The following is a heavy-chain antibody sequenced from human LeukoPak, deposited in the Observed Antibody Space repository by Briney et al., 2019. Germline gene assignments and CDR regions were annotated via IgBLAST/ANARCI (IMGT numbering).Heavy chain of an antibody. D-gene: IGHD3-10*01. CDR2: IKPDGSST. J-gene: IGHJ4*02. V-gene: IGHV3-74*01. CDR3: ARVSSLWSFDY. Sequence: GGSLRLSCAASGFTFSTDWMHWVRQTPGKGLVWVSRIKPDGSSTAYADSVKGRFTISRDNARNTLYLQLNSLGAEDTAIYYCARVSSLWSFDYWGQGTLVTVSS. CDR1: GFTFSTDW.